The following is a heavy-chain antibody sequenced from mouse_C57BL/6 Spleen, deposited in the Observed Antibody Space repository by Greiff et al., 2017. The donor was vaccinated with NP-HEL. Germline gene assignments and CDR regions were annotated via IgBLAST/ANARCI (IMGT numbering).Heavy chain of an antibody. CDR2: ISYDGSN. J-gene: IGHJ1*03. V-gene: IGHV3-6*01. Sequence: EVQLQESGPGLVKPSQSLSLTCSVTGYSITSGYYWNWIRQFPGNKLEWMGYISYDGSNNYNPSFKNRISITRDTSKNQFFLKLNSVTTEDTATYYCARDDGNYDWYVDVWGTGTTVTVSS. CDR1: GYSITSGYY. D-gene: IGHD2-1*01. CDR3: ARDDGNYDWYVDV.